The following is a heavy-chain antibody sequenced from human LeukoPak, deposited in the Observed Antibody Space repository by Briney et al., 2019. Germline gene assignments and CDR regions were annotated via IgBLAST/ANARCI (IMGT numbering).Heavy chain of an antibody. Sequence: ASVKVSCKACGYTFTSYYMHWVRQVPGQGLEWMGIINPSGGSTSYAQKFQGRVTTTRDTSTSTVYMELSSLRSEDTAVYYCARDYCTNGVCYPWTDWGQGTLVTVSS. CDR3: ARDYCTNGVCYPWTD. CDR1: GYTFTSYY. J-gene: IGHJ4*02. CDR2: INPSGGST. D-gene: IGHD2-8*01. V-gene: IGHV1-46*01.